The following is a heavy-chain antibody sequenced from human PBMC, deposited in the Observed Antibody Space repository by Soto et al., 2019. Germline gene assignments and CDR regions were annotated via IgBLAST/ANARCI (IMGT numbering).Heavy chain of an antibody. D-gene: IGHD7-27*01. CDR1: GGTFSGHA. J-gene: IGHJ4*02. CDR3: ARGPNWGYRFDS. V-gene: IGHV1-69*06. Sequence: QVQLVQSGAEVKKPGSSVKVSCEASGGTFSGHAISWVRQAPGQGPEWMGGLIPLFGTTQHAQNFQDRLPIPADKSTSTAYMELTSLRFEHTAIYYCARGPNWGYRFDSWGQGTLVTVSS. CDR2: LIPLFGTT.